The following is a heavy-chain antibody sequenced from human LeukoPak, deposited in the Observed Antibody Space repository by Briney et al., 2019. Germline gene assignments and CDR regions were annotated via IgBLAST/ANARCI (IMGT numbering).Heavy chain of an antibody. D-gene: IGHD3-3*01. V-gene: IGHV1-69*13. CDR2: IIPIFGTA. Sequence: SVKVSCKASGGTFSSYAISWVRQAPGQGLEWMGGIIPIFGTANYAQKFQGRVTITADESTSTAYMELSSLRSEDTAVYCCARDGRSGYSNWFDPWGQGTLVTVPS. CDR3: ARDGRSGYSNWFDP. J-gene: IGHJ5*02. CDR1: GGTFSSYA.